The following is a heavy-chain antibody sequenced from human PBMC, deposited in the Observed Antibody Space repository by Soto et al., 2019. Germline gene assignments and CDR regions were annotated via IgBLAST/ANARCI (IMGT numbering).Heavy chain of an antibody. V-gene: IGHV3-30*18. CDR3: AKTAWFGELLNAFDI. D-gene: IGHD3-10*01. Sequence: GGSLRLSCTASGFTFSSYGMHWVRQAPGKGLEWVAVISDDGSNNYHADSVKGRFTISRDNSKNTLYLQMNSLRPEDTAVYYWAKTAWFGELLNAFDIWGRGTMVTVSS. J-gene: IGHJ3*02. CDR2: ISDDGSNN. CDR1: GFTFSSYG.